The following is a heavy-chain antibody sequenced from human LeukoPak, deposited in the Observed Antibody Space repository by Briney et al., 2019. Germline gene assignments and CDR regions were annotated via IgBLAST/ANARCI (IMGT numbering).Heavy chain of an antibody. V-gene: IGHV3-23*01. Sequence: GGSLRLSCAVSGFTFSNYAISWVRQAPGKGLEWVSAITGSGGNTYYADSVKGRFPISRDNSKNRVFLQMNSLRAEDTAVYYCAKWGDYDVLTGYYDSDYWGQGTLVTVSS. CDR2: ITGSGGNT. CDR1: GFTFSNYA. D-gene: IGHD3-9*01. J-gene: IGHJ4*02. CDR3: AKWGDYDVLTGYYDSDY.